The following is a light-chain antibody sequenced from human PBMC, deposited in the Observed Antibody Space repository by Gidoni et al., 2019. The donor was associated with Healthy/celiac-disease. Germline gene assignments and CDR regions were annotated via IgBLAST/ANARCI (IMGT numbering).Light chain of an antibody. CDR2: AAS. V-gene: IGKV1-39*01. J-gene: IGKJ2*01. CDR1: QSISSY. Sequence: DIQMTQSPSSLSASVGDRVTSTCRASQSISSYLNWYQQKPGKAPKLLIYAASSLQSGVASRFSGSGSGTDFTLTISSLQPEDFATYYCQQSYSTPPDTFGQGAKLEIK. CDR3: QQSYSTPPDT.